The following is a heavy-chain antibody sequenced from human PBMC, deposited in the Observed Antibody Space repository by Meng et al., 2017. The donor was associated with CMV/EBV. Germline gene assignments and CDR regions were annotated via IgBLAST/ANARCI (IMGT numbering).Heavy chain of an antibody. J-gene: IGHJ5*02. CDR3: ARQVSWFDP. V-gene: IGHV4-39*01. Sequence: LTCTVSGGSISSSSYYWGWIRQPPGKGLEGIGSIYYSGSTYYNPSLKSRVTISVDTSKNQFSLKLSSVTAADTAVYYCARQVSWFDPWGQGTLVTVSS. CDR2: IYYSGST. CDR1: GGSISSSSYY.